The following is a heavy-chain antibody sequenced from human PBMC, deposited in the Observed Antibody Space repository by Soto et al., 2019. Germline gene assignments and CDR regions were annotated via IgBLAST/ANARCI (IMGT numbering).Heavy chain of an antibody. V-gene: IGHV3-11*01. CDR3: ARDPRGVGPNY. Sequence: QVQLVESGGGLVKPGGSLRLSCAASGFTFSDYYMSWIRQAPGKGLEWISYIDNRGSKISYADSVKGRFAISRDNAKNSMYLQMNSLRAEDTAVYYCARDPRGVGPNYWGQGALVTVSS. J-gene: IGHJ4*02. CDR1: GFTFSDYY. CDR2: IDNRGSKI. D-gene: IGHD3-10*01.